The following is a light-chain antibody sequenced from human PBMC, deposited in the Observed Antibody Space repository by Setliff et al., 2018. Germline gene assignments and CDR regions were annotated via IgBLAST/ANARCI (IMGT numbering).Light chain of an antibody. CDR1: QGIASG. Sequence: IQLTQSPSSLSASVGDRVTISCRASQGIASGLAWYQRKPGRAPQVLISDASNLESGVPSRFSGSGSGTDFTLTISGLQSEDFATYYCQQFKSYPLVFGGGTKVDIK. V-gene: IGKV1-13*02. J-gene: IGKJ4*01. CDR2: DAS. CDR3: QQFKSYPLV.